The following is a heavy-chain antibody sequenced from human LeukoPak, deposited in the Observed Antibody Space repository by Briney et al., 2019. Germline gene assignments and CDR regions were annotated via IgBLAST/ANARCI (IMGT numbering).Heavy chain of an antibody. D-gene: IGHD3-10*01. Sequence: PGGSLRLSCAAFDFTFSNYAMSWVRQAPGKGLEWVSYISSSGSTIYYADSVKGRFTISRDNAKNSLYLQMNSLRAEDTAVYYCARSSSSYYYGSGSYLAPFDYWGQGTLVTVSS. CDR2: ISSSGSTI. CDR1: DFTFSNYA. V-gene: IGHV3-48*04. J-gene: IGHJ4*02. CDR3: ARSSSSYYYGSGSYLAPFDY.